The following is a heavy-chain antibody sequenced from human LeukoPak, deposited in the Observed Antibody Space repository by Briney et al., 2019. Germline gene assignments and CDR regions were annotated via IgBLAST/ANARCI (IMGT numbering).Heavy chain of an antibody. Sequence: GGSLRLSCAASGFTFSSYSMNWVRQAPGKGLEWVSSISSSSSYIYYADSVKGRFTISRDNAKNPLYLQVNSLRAEDTAVYYCARDLGGYYDSSGYYCEAFDYWGQGTLVTVSS. D-gene: IGHD3-22*01. CDR2: ISSSSSYI. CDR1: GFTFSSYS. V-gene: IGHV3-21*01. CDR3: ARDLGGYYDSSGYYCEAFDY. J-gene: IGHJ4*02.